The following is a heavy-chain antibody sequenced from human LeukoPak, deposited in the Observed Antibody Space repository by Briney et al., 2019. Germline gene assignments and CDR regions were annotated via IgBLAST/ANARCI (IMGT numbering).Heavy chain of an antibody. J-gene: IGHJ3*02. CDR2: IYSGGST. CDR3: ARERGIVGATWGVAFDI. Sequence: GGSLRLSCAASGFTVSSNYMSWVRQAPGKGLEWVSVIYSGGSTYYADSVKGRFTISRDNSKNTLYLQMNNLRAEDTAVYYCARERGIVGATWGVAFDIWGQGTMVTVSS. D-gene: IGHD1-26*01. V-gene: IGHV3-53*01. CDR1: GFTVSSNY.